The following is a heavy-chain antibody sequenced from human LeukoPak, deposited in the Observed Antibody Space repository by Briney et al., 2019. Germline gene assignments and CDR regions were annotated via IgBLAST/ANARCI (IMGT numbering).Heavy chain of an antibody. CDR3: ARDSEYYYDSSGYLGLNFDY. D-gene: IGHD3-22*01. CDR2: ISYDGSNK. CDR1: GLTFSSYA. J-gene: IGHJ4*02. Sequence: GGSLRLSCAASGLTFSSYAMHWVRQAPGKGLEWVAVISYDGSNKYYADSVKGRFTISRDNSKNTLYLQMNSLRAEDTAVYYCARDSEYYYDSSGYLGLNFDYWGQGTLVTVSS. V-gene: IGHV3-30-3*01.